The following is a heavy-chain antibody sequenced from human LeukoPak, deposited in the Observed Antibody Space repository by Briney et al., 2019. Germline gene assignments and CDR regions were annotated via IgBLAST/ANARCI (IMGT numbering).Heavy chain of an antibody. J-gene: IGHJ4*02. CDR3: ARQATVNTYDYFDF. CDR2: IHYTGIT. CDR1: VGSISSSDYY. V-gene: IGHV4-39*01. Sequence: KTSETLSLTCTVSVGSISSSDYYWGWIRQSPGKGLEWIANIHYTGITYSNPSFNSRLTISADTSRNQIFLKLTSVTAADTAVYYCARQATVNTYDYFDFWGQGTLVTVSS. D-gene: IGHD4-17*01.